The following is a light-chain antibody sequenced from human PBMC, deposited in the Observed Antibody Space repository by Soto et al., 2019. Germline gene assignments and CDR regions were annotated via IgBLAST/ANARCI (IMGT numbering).Light chain of an antibody. Sequence: AIQMTQSPSSLSASVGDRVTITCRASQGIRDDLGWYQQKPGKAPKLLIYSASSLQSGVPSRFSGSGSGTDFTLTISSLQAEDFATYYCLQDYNYPWTFGQGTKVDIK. CDR2: SAS. V-gene: IGKV1-6*01. CDR3: LQDYNYPWT. CDR1: QGIRDD. J-gene: IGKJ1*01.